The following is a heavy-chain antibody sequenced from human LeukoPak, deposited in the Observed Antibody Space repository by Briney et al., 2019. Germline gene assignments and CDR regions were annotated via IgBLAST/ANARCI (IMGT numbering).Heavy chain of an antibody. CDR2: NYTSGST. V-gene: IGHV4-4*09. J-gene: IGHJ4*02. D-gene: IGHD5-24*01. CDR3: ARSRGREVTPFDY. CDR1: GGSISTYY. Sequence: KSSETLSLTFTVSGGSISTYYCSWIRQPPGKGLEWIGYNYTSGSTDYNPSLKSRVTISLDTSNNQFSLNLNSVTAADTAVYYWARSRGREVTPFDYWGQGILVTVSS.